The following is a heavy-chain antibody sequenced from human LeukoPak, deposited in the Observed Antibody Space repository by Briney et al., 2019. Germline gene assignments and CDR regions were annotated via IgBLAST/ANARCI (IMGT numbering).Heavy chain of an antibody. CDR1: GFTFSNYG. V-gene: IGHV3-30*02. CDR3: ARDQGGRDGLDY. D-gene: IGHD5-24*01. CDR2: IRYDGGNK. J-gene: IGHJ4*02. Sequence: GGSLRLSCTASGFTFSNYGMHWVCQAPGKGLEWVAYIRYDGGNKHYADSVKGRFTISRDNSKNTLYLQMNSLRAEDTAVYYCARDQGGRDGLDYWGQGTLVTVSS.